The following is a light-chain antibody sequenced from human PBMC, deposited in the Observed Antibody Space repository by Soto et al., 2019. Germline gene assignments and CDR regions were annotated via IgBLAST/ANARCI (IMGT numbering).Light chain of an antibody. V-gene: IGKV2-30*01. J-gene: IGKJ4*01. CDR1: QSLVFSDGHTY. CDR2: KVS. Sequence: DVVMTQSPLSLPVTLGQPASICCRSSQSLVFSDGHTYLNWFQQRPGQSPRRLIYKVSNRDSGVPDRFSGSGSGTDFTLKISRVEAEDVGVYYCMQGTHWPLTFGGGTKVEIK. CDR3: MQGTHWPLT.